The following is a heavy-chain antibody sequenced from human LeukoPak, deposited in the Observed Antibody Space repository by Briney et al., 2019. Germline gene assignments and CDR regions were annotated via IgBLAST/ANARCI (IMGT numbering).Heavy chain of an antibody. D-gene: IGHD5-18*01. Sequence: GGSLRLSCAASGFTFSSYAMSWVRQAPGKGLEWVSAISGSGGSTYYADSVKGRFTISRDNSKNTLYPQMNSLRAEDTAVYYCAKRGLQLWQYYFDYWGQGTLVTVSS. CDR2: ISGSGGST. V-gene: IGHV3-23*01. J-gene: IGHJ4*02. CDR1: GFTFSSYA. CDR3: AKRGLQLWQYYFDY.